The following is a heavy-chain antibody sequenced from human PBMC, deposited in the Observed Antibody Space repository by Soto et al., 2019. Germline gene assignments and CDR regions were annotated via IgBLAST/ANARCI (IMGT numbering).Heavy chain of an antibody. CDR1: GFAFITYL. V-gene: IGHV3-48*01. J-gene: IGHJ4*02. CDR3: SRDICGRTAGCAN. D-gene: IGHD6-19*01. Sequence: CSPSGFAFITYLLTGLRGPTTDGSEERFCRSASCGALFCTDAVKVRCTLSRDNAKNSLYLQMDSLRVEDTAIYYCSRDICGRTAGCANWGQGTLVIVSS. CDR2: RSASCGAL.